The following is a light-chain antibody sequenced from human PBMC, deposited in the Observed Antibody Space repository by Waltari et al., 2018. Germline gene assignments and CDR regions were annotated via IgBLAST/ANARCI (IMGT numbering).Light chain of an antibody. CDR3: LLSYSGARV. Sequence: QAVVTQEPSLTASPAGTVTLTCASSTGALPSGHYPHWFQQKPGQPPRELIYDTSNKHPWKPARFSGSLLGGKAALTLSGAQPEDEAEYYCLLSYSGARVFGGGTKLTVL. V-gene: IGLV7-46*01. J-gene: IGLJ3*02. CDR1: TGALPSGHY. CDR2: DTS.